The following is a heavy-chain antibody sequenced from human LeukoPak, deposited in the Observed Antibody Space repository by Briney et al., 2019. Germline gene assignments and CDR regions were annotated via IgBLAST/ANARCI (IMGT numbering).Heavy chain of an antibody. J-gene: IGHJ6*03. CDR3: ARDGSGSFRSVYMDV. D-gene: IGHD3-10*01. Sequence: GGSLRLSCAASGFTFSSYWMSWVRQAPGKGLEWVANIKQDGSEKYYVDSVKGRFTISRDNAKNSPYLQMNSLRAEDTAVYYCARDGSGSFRSVYMDVWGKGTTVTISS. V-gene: IGHV3-7*01. CDR1: GFTFSSYW. CDR2: IKQDGSEK.